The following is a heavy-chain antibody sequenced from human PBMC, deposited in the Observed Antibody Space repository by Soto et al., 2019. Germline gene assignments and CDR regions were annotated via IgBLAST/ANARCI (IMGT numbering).Heavy chain of an antibody. D-gene: IGHD3-9*01. CDR3: ARDALIYDILTGYYITTSLTDAFDI. Sequence: ASVKVSCKASGYTFTSYGISWVRQAPGQGLEWMGWISAYNGNTNYAQKLQGRVTMPTDTSTSTAFMELRSLRSDDTAVYYCARDALIYDILTGYYITTSLTDAFDIWGQGTMVTVSS. CDR2: ISAYNGNT. J-gene: IGHJ3*02. CDR1: GYTFTSYG. V-gene: IGHV1-18*01.